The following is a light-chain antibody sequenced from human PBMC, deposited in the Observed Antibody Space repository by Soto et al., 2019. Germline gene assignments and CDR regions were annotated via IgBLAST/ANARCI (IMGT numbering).Light chain of an antibody. J-gene: IGLJ1*01. V-gene: IGLV2-14*01. Sequence: QSALTQPASVSGSPGQSITISCTGTSSDVGGYNYVSWYQQHPGKAPKFIINDVSNRPSGVSNRFSGSKSGNTASLTISGLQAEDEADYYCSSYTTSNTRQIVFGTGTKLTVL. CDR1: SSDVGGYNY. CDR2: DVS. CDR3: SSYTTSNTRQIV.